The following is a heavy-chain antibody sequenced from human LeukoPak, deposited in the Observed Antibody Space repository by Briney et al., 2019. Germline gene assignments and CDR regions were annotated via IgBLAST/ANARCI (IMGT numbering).Heavy chain of an antibody. CDR1: GGSISSYY. CDR2: IYYSGST. V-gene: IGHV4-59*01. J-gene: IGHJ4*02. CDR3: ARTQRHSSGWPFDY. Sequence: SETVSLTCTVSGGSISSYYWSWIRQPPGKGLEWIGYIYYSGSTNYNPSLKSRVTISVDTSKNQFSLKLSSVTAADTAVYYCARTQRHSSGWPFDYWGQGTLVTVSS. D-gene: IGHD6-19*01.